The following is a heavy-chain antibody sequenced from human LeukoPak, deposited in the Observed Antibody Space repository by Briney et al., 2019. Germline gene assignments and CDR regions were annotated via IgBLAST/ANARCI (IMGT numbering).Heavy chain of an antibody. CDR2: IYTSGST. V-gene: IGHV4-4*07. CDR1: GGSISSYY. Sequence: SGTLSLTCTVSGGSISSYYWSWIRQPAGKGLEWIGRIYTSGSTNYNPSLKSRVTMSVDTSKNQFSLKLSSVTAADTAVYYCARSDPVVPAAIGVYWGQGTLVTVSS. CDR3: ARSDPVVPAAIGVY. D-gene: IGHD2-2*01. J-gene: IGHJ4*02.